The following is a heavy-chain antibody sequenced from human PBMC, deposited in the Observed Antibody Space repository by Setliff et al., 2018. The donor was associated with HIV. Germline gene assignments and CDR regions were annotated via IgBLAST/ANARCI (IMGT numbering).Heavy chain of an antibody. Sequence: ASVKVSCKASGYTFTTYSMHWVRQAPGQSLEWMGCINVGKGDTKYSQEFQGRITITRDTSANTAYMELSSLRSDDTAVYFCARGALLAVFDFDYWGHGTLVTVSS. V-gene: IGHV1-3*01. CDR1: GYTFTTYS. CDR3: ARGALLAVFDFDY. CDR2: INVGKGDT. D-gene: IGHD3-10*01. J-gene: IGHJ4*01.